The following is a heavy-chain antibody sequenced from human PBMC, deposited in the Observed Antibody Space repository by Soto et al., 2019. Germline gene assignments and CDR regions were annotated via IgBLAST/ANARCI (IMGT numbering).Heavy chain of an antibody. Sequence: EVQLGESGGALVEPGGSLRLSCAASGFTFNNARMSWLRQAPGKGLDWVGRVDGGKTDFAAPVEGRFTFSRDDSRNTLFLQMNSLKTEDTGVYYCTSNAAAKVGTLSYWGPGTLVTVSS. CDR1: GFTFNNAR. J-gene: IGHJ4*02. V-gene: IGHV3-15*02. D-gene: IGHD1-26*01. CDR2: VDGGKT. CDR3: TSNAAAKVGTLSY.